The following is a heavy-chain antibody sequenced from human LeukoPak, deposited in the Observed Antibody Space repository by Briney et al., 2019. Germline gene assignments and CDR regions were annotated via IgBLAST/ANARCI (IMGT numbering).Heavy chain of an antibody. CDR3: TKVPGQWEILSYYFDY. Sequence: PGGSLRLSCAASGFTFSSYAMSWVRQAPGRGLEWVSAISDSTGRTYYADSVKGRFTISRDNSKNTLYLQMNTLRAEDTAIYYCTKVPGQWEILSYYFDYWGQGTLVTVSS. D-gene: IGHD1-26*01. CDR1: GFTFSSYA. CDR2: ISDSTGRT. J-gene: IGHJ4*02. V-gene: IGHV3-23*01.